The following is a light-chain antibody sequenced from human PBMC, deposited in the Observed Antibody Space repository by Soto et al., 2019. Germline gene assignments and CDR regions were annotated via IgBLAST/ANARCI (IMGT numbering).Light chain of an antibody. CDR2: LNNDGSH. J-gene: IGLJ3*02. V-gene: IGLV4-69*01. Sequence: QLVLTQSPSASASLGASVKLTCTLSSGHSSYAIAWHQQQPEKGPRYLMKLNNDGSHSKGDGIPDRFSGSSSGAECYLTISSLQSEDEADYYCQTWDTGMVFGGGTKLTVL. CDR1: SGHSSYA. CDR3: QTWDTGMV.